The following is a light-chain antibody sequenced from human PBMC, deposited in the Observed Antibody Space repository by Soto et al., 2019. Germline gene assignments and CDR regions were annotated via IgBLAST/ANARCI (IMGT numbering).Light chain of an antibody. Sequence: ESMLTQSPGTLSLSPGERATLSCRASQSVSTRYLAWYQQKPRQDPRLLIYGASIMATGIPDRFSGSGSGTDFTLTISRLEPEDFAVYYCHHFGNSPPAFTFGQGTKLEI. CDR2: GAS. CDR1: QSVSTRY. CDR3: HHFGNSPPAFT. V-gene: IGKV3-20*01. J-gene: IGKJ2*01.